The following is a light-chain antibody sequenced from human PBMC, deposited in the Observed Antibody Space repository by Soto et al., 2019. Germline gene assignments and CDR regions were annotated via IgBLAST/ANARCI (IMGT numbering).Light chain of an antibody. CDR3: SSYTSSSTPYV. CDR2: DVS. V-gene: IGLV2-14*03. Sequence: QSALTQPASVSGSPGQSITISWTGTSSDVGGYNYVSWYQQHPGKAPKLMIYDVSNRPSGVSNRFSGSKSGNTASLTISGLQAEDEADYYCSSYTSSSTPYVFGTGTKVTVL. J-gene: IGLJ1*01. CDR1: SSDVGGYNY.